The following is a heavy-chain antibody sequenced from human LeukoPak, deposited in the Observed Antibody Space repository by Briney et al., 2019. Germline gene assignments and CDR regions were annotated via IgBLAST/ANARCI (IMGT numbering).Heavy chain of an antibody. CDR2: ISSSSSYI. Sequence: PGGSLRLSCAASGFTFSSYSMTWVRQAPGEGLEWVSSISSSSSYIYYADSLKGRFTISRDNAKKSLYLQMNSLRAEDTAVYFCASSGPGRAPELFDYWGQGTLVTVSS. V-gene: IGHV3-21*01. CDR1: GFTFSSYS. J-gene: IGHJ4*02. D-gene: IGHD6-13*01. CDR3: ASSGPGRAPELFDY.